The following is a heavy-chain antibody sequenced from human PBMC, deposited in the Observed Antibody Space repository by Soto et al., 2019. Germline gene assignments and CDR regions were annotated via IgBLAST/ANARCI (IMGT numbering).Heavy chain of an antibody. CDR3: ARGLWYADRDYYMDV. CDR2: IYNSGST. D-gene: IGHD3-10*01. CDR1: GGSISGYY. V-gene: IGHV4-59*01. J-gene: IGHJ6*03. Sequence: PSETLSLTCTVSGGSISGYYWSWIRQPPGKGLEWIGYIYNSGSTVYHPSFKSRVTISKDTSENQFSLKVRSVTASDTAVYFCARGLWYADRDYYMDVWGRGTTVTVSS.